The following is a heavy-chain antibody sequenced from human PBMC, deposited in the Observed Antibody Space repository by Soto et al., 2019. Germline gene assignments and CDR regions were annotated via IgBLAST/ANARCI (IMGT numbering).Heavy chain of an antibody. CDR2: IIPIFGTA. Sequence: QVQLVQSGAEVKKPGSSVKVSCKASGGTFSSYAISWVRQAPGQGLEWMGGIIPIFGTANYAQKFQGRVTITADESTSTAYRELSSLRSEDTAVYYCARDRYSSSWHRYGMDVWGQGTTVTVSS. V-gene: IGHV1-69*12. CDR1: GGTFSSYA. J-gene: IGHJ6*02. CDR3: ARDRYSSSWHRYGMDV. D-gene: IGHD6-13*01.